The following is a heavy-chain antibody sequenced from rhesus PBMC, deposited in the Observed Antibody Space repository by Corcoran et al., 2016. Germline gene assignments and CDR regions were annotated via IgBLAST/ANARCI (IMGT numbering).Heavy chain of an antibody. V-gene: IGHV1-138*01. D-gene: IGHD2-27*01. CDR1: GYTFTAYY. CDR2: INPKTGGT. Sequence: QVQLVQSGAEVKKSGSSVKVSCKASGYTFTAYYLHWVRLAHGHGVEWMGEINPKTGGTNYAQKFQGRVTMTRDTSTSTAYMELSSLRSEDTAVYYCARTYCSVIYCYAPLYWGQGVLVTVSS. CDR3: ARTYCSVIYCYAPLY. J-gene: IGHJ4*01.